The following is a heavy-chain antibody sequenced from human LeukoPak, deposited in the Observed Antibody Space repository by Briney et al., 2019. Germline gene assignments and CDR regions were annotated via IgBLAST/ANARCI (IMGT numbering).Heavy chain of an antibody. J-gene: IGHJ4*02. Sequence: SETPSLTCTVSGGSISSYYWSWIRQPAGKGLEWIGRIYTSGSTNYNPSLKSRVTMSVDTSKNQFSLKLSSVTAADTAVYYCARARPYYGSGSYTGYFDYWGQGTLVTVSS. D-gene: IGHD3-10*01. V-gene: IGHV4-4*07. CDR2: IYTSGST. CDR3: ARARPYYGSGSYTGYFDY. CDR1: GGSISSYY.